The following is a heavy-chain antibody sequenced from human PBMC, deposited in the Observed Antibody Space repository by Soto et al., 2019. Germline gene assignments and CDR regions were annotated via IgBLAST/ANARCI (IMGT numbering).Heavy chain of an antibody. CDR1: GGSFSGYQ. D-gene: IGHD3-10*01. V-gene: IGHV4-34*01. J-gene: IGHJ6*04. Sequence: QVPLQQWGAGLLKPSETLSLPCAVYGGSFSGYQWSWIRQTPGQGLELIGEINDRGNINYNPSLKRRFTFLLATTNKQISLKLTSVTAAASAVYYCARGLRLWFGELSPGGGYYYLVDVWGKGKTVTCSS. CDR3: ARGLRLWFGELSPGGGYYYLVDV. CDR2: INDRGNI.